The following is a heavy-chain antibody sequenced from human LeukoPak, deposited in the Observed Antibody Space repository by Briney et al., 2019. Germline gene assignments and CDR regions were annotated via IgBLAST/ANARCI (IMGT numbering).Heavy chain of an antibody. Sequence: SETLSLTCTVSGGSISSGDYYWSWIRQPPGKGLEWIGYIYYSGRTYYNPSLKSRVTISVDTSKNQFTLKLSSVTAADTAVYYCAVDAYGDYDYFDYWGQGTLVTVSS. CDR1: GGSISSGDYY. CDR3: AVDAYGDYDYFDY. D-gene: IGHD4-17*01. J-gene: IGHJ4*02. CDR2: IYYSGRT. V-gene: IGHV4-30-4*01.